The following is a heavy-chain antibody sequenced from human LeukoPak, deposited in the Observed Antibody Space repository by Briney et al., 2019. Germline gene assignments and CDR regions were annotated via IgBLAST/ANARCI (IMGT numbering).Heavy chain of an antibody. Sequence: PGGSLRLSCAASGFTFSSYSMNWVRQAPGKGLEWVSYISSSSSTIYYADSVKGRFTISRDNAKNSLYLQMNSLRAEDTAVHYCARDQDELRFLEWLLPTWYFDLWGRGTLVTVSS. CDR1: GFTFSSYS. CDR2: ISSSSSTI. J-gene: IGHJ2*01. D-gene: IGHD3-3*01. V-gene: IGHV3-48*01. CDR3: ARDQDELRFLEWLLPTWYFDL.